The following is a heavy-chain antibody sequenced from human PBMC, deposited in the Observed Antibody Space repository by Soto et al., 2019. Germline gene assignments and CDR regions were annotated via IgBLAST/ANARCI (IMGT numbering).Heavy chain of an antibody. CDR2: IYYSGST. V-gene: IGHV4-59*01. Sequence: SETLSLTCTVSGGSISSYYWSWIRQPPGKGLEWIGYIYYSGSTNYNPSLKSRVTISVDTSKNQFSLKLSSVTAADTAVYYCARAGYTAMVTGYYYYGMDVCGQGTTVTVSS. J-gene: IGHJ6*02. CDR1: GGSISSYY. CDR3: ARAGYTAMVTGYYYYGMDV. D-gene: IGHD5-18*01.